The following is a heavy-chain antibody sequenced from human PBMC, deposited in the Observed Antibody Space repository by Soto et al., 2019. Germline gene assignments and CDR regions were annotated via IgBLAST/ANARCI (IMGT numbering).Heavy chain of an antibody. CDR1: GFTFSNAW. V-gene: IGHV3-15*07. D-gene: IGHD3-22*01. CDR2: IKSKTDGGTT. J-gene: IGHJ4*02. Sequence: GGSLRLSCAASGFTFSNAWMNWVRQAPGKGLEWVGRIKSKTDGGTTDYAAPVKGRFTISRDDSKNTLYLQMNSLKTEDTAVYYCTTASDVYYYDSSGYYVMDYWGQGTLVTVSS. CDR3: TTASDVYYYDSSGYYVMDY.